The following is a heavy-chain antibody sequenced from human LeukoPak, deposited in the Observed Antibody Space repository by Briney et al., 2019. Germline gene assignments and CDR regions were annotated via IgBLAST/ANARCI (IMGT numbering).Heavy chain of an antibody. Sequence: SETLSLTCAVYGGSFSGYYWSWIRQPPGKGLEWIGEINHSGSTNYNPSLKSRVTISVDTSKNQFSLKLSSVTAADTALYYCVLAPNSNSFDFWGQGILVTVSS. CDR2: INHSGST. CDR3: VLAPNSNSFDF. V-gene: IGHV4-34*01. J-gene: IGHJ4*02. CDR1: GGSFSGYY. D-gene: IGHD2-15*01.